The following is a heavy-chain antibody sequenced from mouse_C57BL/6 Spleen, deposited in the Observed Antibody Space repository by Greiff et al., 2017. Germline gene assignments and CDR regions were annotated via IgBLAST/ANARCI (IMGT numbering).Heavy chain of an antibody. V-gene: IGHV1-69*01. CDR2: IDPSDSYT. D-gene: IGHD2-2*01. Sequence: QVQLKQPGAELVMPGASVKLSCKASGYTFTSYWMHWVKQRPGQGLEWIGEIDPSDSYTNYNQKFKGKSTLTVDKSSSTAYMQLSSLTSEDSAVYYWERGVTTFNYLGAWGQGTTLTVSS. J-gene: IGHJ2*01. CDR3: ERGVTTFNYLGA. CDR1: GYTFTSYW.